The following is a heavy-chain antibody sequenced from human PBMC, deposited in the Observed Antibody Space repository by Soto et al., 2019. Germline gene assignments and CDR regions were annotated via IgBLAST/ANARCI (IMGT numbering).Heavy chain of an antibody. CDR2: INHSGST. Sequence: PSETLSLTCAVYGGSFSGYYWSWIRQPPGKGLEWSGEINHSGSTNYNPSLKSRVTISVDTSKNQFSLKLSSVTAADTAVYYCARYIAVAPNWFDPWGQGTLVTVS. J-gene: IGHJ5*02. V-gene: IGHV4-34*01. CDR3: ARYIAVAPNWFDP. D-gene: IGHD6-19*01. CDR1: GGSFSGYY.